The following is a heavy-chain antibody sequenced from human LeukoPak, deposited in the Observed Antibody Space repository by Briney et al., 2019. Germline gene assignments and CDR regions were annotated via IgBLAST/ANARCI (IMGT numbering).Heavy chain of an antibody. CDR2: ISSSSSYI. J-gene: IGHJ4*02. D-gene: IGHD3-10*01. V-gene: IGHV3-21*01. CDR3: ARGPMVRGVFIRRSKSGFFDY. Sequence: GGSLRLSCAASGFTFSSYSMNWVRQAPGKGLEWVSSISSSSSYIYYADSVKGRFTISRDNAKNSLYLQMNSLRAEDTAIYYCARGPMVRGVFIRRSKSGFFDYWGQGTLVTVSS. CDR1: GFTFSSYS.